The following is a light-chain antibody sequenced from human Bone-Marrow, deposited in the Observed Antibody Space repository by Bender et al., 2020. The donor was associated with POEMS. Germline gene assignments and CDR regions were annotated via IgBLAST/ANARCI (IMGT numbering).Light chain of an antibody. J-gene: IGLJ1*01. Sequence: ELTQPPSVSASPGETTSITCSGDVLSKQYVYWYQQRPGQAPVVVIYKDNKRPSGIPERFSGSSSGTTATLTISGVQAEDEADYYCHSADNIGTHVFGTGTKVSVL. CDR1: VLSKQY. CDR2: KDN. V-gene: IGLV3-25*03. CDR3: HSADNIGTHV.